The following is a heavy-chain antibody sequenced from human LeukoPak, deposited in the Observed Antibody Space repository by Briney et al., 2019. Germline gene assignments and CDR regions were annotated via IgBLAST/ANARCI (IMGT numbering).Heavy chain of an antibody. CDR1: GYTFTSYD. J-gene: IGHJ6*02. Sequence: ASVKVSCKASGYTFTSYDINWVRQATGQGLEWMGWMNPNSGNTGYAQKFQGRVTMTRNTSISTAYMELSSLRSEDTAVYYCARRPYYYYGMDVWGQGTTVTVSS. CDR2: MNPNSGNT. CDR3: ARRPYYYYGMDV. V-gene: IGHV1-8*01.